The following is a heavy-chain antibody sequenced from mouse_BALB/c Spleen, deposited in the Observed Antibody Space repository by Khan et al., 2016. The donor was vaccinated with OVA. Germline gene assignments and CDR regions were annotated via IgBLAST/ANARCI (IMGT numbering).Heavy chain of an antibody. CDR2: IWGDGST. D-gene: IGHD1-1*01. CDR3: AKFTPDYYSMDY. V-gene: IGHV2-3*01. CDR1: GFSLSSNG. J-gene: IGHJ4*01. Sequence: QMQLKQSGPGLVAPSQSLSITCTVSGFSLSSNGVSWVRQPPGKGLEWLGVIWGDGSTNYHSTLKSRLIISKDNSKSQVFLKLNSLQTDDTATYYCAKFTPDYYSMDYWGQGTSVTVSS.